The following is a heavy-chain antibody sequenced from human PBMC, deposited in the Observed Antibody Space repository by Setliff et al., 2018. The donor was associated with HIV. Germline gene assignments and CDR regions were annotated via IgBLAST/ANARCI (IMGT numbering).Heavy chain of an antibody. J-gene: IGHJ4*02. D-gene: IGHD3-16*01. CDR2: FIPILGIA. CDR1: GDTFSNYA. Sequence: GASVKVSCKASGDTFSNYAINWVRQAPGQGLEWMGGFIPILGIANSVHKFQGFTGRFVFSLDTSVSTTYLQISSLKAEDIAVYYCARDSPLAFDYWGQGTLVTVSS. CDR3: ARDSPLAFDY. V-gene: IGHV7-4-1*02.